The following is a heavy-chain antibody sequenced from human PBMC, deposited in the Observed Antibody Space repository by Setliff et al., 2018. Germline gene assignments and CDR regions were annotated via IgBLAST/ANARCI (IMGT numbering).Heavy chain of an antibody. CDR1: TFTFSKYA. CDR3: ARDGHNVYYFDY. CDR2: IGASGHNT. V-gene: IGHV3-23*01. Sequence: GGSLRLSCAASTFTFSKYAVAWVRQAPGKGLQWVASIGASGHNTYYADFVKGRFTISRDNSGNTLYLLMNSLRGEDTAVYYCARDGHNVYYFDYWGLGTPVTVSS. J-gene: IGHJ4*02. D-gene: IGHD1-1*01.